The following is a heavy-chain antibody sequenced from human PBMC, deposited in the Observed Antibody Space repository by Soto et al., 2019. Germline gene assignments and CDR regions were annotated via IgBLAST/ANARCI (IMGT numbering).Heavy chain of an antibody. CDR1: GGSISSYY. Sequence: PSETLSLTCTVSGGSISSYYWSRIRQPPGKGLEWIGYIYYSGSTNYNPSLKSRVTISVDTSKNQFSLKLSSVTAADTAVYYCARHGSSWLQYFDYWGQGTLVTVSS. V-gene: IGHV4-59*08. J-gene: IGHJ4*02. D-gene: IGHD6-13*01. CDR3: ARHGSSWLQYFDY. CDR2: IYYSGST.